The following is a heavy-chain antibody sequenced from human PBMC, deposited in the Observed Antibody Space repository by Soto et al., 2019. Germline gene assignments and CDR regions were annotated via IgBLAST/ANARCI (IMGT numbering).Heavy chain of an antibody. CDR1: GGSVSSESHY. Sequence: QVQLQESGPGLVKPSETLSLTCTVSGGSVSSESHYWSCIRQTPGKGLEGIGDIYYTGSTNYNPSLKGRVTMSVDTSRDQVSLRLRSVTRADTAVYYCARDQYDFRSGSYYYAMEVWGQGTKVTVSS. J-gene: IGHJ6*02. D-gene: IGHD3-3*01. V-gene: IGHV4-61*01. CDR3: ARDQYDFRSGSYYYAMEV. CDR2: IYYTGST.